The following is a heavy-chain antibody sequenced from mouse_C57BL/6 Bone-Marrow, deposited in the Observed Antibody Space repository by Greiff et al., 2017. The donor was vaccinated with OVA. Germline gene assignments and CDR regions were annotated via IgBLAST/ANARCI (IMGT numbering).Heavy chain of an antibody. V-gene: IGHV1-5*01. Sequence: EVQLQQSGTVLARPGASVKMSCKTSGYTFTSYWMHWVKQRPGQGLEWIGAIYPGNSDTSYNQKFKGKAKLTAVTSASTAHMELSSLTNEDSAVYYCTNLWSYYYAMDYWGQGTSVTVSS. J-gene: IGHJ4*01. D-gene: IGHD1-1*02. CDR2: IYPGNSDT. CDR3: TNLWSYYYAMDY. CDR1: GYTFTSYW.